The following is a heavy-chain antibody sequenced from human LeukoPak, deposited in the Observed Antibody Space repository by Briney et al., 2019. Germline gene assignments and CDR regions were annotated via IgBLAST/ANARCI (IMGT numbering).Heavy chain of an antibody. CDR1: GFTFIDST. CDR3: AKGAVGGTWFDP. Sequence: GGSLRLSCAASGFTFIDSTMHWVRQASGKGLEWVGRIRSKGNSYATEYPESVSARFTLSREDSKNTQYMQMNSQSPDDQDVDNFAKGAVGGTWFDPWGQGTLVNVFS. V-gene: IGHV3-73*01. J-gene: IGHJ5*02. CDR2: IRSKGNSYAT. D-gene: IGHD4-23*01.